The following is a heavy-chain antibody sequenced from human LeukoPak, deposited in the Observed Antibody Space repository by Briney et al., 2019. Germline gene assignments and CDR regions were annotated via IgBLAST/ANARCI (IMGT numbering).Heavy chain of an antibody. CDR2: SSNKANSYTT. D-gene: IGHD3-16*02. Sequence: GGSLRLSCAASGFTFSDHYMDWVRQAPGEGLEWVGRSSNKANSYTTEYAASVKGRFTISRDDSKNSVHLQLNSLKTEDTAVYYCVRASSNYYSDYWGQGTLVTVSS. J-gene: IGHJ4*02. V-gene: IGHV3-72*01. CDR1: GFTFSDHY. CDR3: VRASSNYYSDY.